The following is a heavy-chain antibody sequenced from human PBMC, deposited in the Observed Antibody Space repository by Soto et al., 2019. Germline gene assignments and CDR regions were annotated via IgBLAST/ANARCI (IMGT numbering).Heavy chain of an antibody. D-gene: IGHD2-2*01. CDR1: GCTFTSYG. CDR3: ARGQLRRTHYYYYGMDV. CDR2: ISAYNGNT. V-gene: IGHV1-18*04. Sequence: ASVKVSCKASGCTFTSYGISWVRQAPGKGLEWMGWISAYNGNTNYAQKLQGRVTMTTDTSTSTAYMELRSLRSDDTAVYYCARGQLRRTHYYYYGMDVWGQGTTVTVSS. J-gene: IGHJ6*02.